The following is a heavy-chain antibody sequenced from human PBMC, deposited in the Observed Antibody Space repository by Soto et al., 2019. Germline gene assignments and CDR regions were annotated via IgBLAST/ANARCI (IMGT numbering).Heavy chain of an antibody. D-gene: IGHD2-15*01. Sequence: EVQLLESGGGLVQPGGSLRLSCAASGFTFSSYAMSWVRQAPGKGLEWVSAISGSGGSTYYADSVKGRFTISRDNSKNTLYLQMNSRRAEDTAVYYCAKGGRRECSGGSCYFYYFDYWGQGTLVTVSS. J-gene: IGHJ4*02. V-gene: IGHV3-23*01. CDR1: GFTFSSYA. CDR2: ISGSGGST. CDR3: AKGGRRECSGGSCYFYYFDY.